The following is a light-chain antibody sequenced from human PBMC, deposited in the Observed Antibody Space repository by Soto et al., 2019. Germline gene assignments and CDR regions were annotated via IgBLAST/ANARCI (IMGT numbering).Light chain of an antibody. V-gene: IGKV1-9*01. CDR3: QQLNNYPST. J-gene: IGKJ4*01. CDR1: QDISSY. CDR2: AAS. Sequence: IQLTQSPSSLSASVGDRVTITCRASQDISSYLGWYQQKPGKAPKLLIYAASTLQSGVPSRFSGSGPGTDFTLTINILQPEDFATYFCQQLNNYPSTFGGGTKVEIK.